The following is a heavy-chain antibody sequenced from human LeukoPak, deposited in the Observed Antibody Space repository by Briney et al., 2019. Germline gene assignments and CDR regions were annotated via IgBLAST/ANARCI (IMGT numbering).Heavy chain of an antibody. CDR1: GYTFTSYG. D-gene: IGHD3-10*01. J-gene: IGHJ4*02. Sequence: EASVKVSCKASGYTFTSYGISWVRQAPGQGLEWMGWISAYNGNTNYAQKLQGRVTTTTDTSTSTAYMVLRSLRSDDTAVYYCARDLITMVRGASLEDYWGQGTLVTVSS. CDR2: ISAYNGNT. CDR3: ARDLITMVRGASLEDY. V-gene: IGHV1-18*01.